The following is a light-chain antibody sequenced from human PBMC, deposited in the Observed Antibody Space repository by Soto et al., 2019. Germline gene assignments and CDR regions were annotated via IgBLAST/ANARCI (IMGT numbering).Light chain of an antibody. Sequence: AIQLTQSPSSLSASVGDRVTITCRASQGISSALAWYQQKPGKPPKLLIYDASTLENGVPLRFSGSGSGTDFTLTISSLQPEDFATDYCQQFTTYRLYSFGQGTKLEIK. CDR3: QQFTTYRLYS. CDR2: DAS. J-gene: IGKJ2*03. V-gene: IGKV1-13*02. CDR1: QGISSA.